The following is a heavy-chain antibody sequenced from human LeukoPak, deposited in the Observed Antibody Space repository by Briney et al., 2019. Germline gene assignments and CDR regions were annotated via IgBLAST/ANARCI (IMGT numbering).Heavy chain of an antibody. D-gene: IGHD1-26*01. J-gene: IGHJ3*02. CDR2: IIPIFGTA. CDR1: GGTFSSYA. Sequence: SVKVSCKASGGTFSSYAISWVRQAPGQGLGWMGGIIPIFGTANYAQKFQGRVTITADESTSTAYMELSSLRSEDTAVYYCARGGVSGSYSDAFDIWGQGTMVTVSS. CDR3: ARGGVSGSYSDAFDI. V-gene: IGHV1-69*13.